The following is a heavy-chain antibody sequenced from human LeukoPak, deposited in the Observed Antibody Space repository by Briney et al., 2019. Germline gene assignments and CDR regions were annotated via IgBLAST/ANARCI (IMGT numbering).Heavy chain of an antibody. CDR2: IIDNDGNT. D-gene: IGHD3-10*01. CDR1: GFTFRDYA. CDR3: ANLPLVRGVILAVVY. Sequence: GGSMRLSCEVSGFTFRDYAMSCVLQAPGREREWVSAIIDNDGNTNYTDSLKGRFTISRDKSKNTVYLQMNSLRAEDTAVYYCANLPLVRGVILAVVYWGQGTLVTVSS. V-gene: IGHV3-23*01. J-gene: IGHJ4*02.